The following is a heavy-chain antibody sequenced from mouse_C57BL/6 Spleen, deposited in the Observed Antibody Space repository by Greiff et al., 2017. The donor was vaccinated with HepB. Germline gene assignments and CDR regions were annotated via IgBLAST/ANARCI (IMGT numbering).Heavy chain of an antibody. J-gene: IGHJ2*01. CDR2: IDPSDSYT. D-gene: IGHD6-1*01. CDR3: ARGRPHDY. V-gene: IGHV1-69*01. CDR1: GYTFTSYW. Sequence: QVQLQQPGAELVMPGASVKLSCKASGYTFTSYWMHWVKQRPGQGLEWIGEIDPSDSYTNYNQKFKGKSTLTVDKSSSTAYMQLSSLTSGDSAVYYWARGRPHDYWGQGTTLTVSS.